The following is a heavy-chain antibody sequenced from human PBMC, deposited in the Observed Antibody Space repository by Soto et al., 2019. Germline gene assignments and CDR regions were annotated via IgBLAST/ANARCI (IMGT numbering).Heavy chain of an antibody. J-gene: IGHJ5*02. CDR2: INPNSGGT. CDR1: GYTFTCYY. V-gene: IGHV1-2*02. CDR3: ARVGISEDTLWLPENNWYDP. D-gene: IGHD5-18*01. Sequence: GASVKVSCKASGYTFTCYYMHWVRQAPGQGLEWMGWINPNSGGTNYTQKFQGRVTMTRDTSISTAYMELSRLRSDDTAVYYCARVGISEDTLWLPENNWYDPWGQGTLVTSPQ.